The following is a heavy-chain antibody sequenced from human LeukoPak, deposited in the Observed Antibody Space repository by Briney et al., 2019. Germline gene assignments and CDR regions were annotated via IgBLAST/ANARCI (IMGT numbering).Heavy chain of an antibody. J-gene: IGHJ4*02. D-gene: IGHD4-17*01. CDR1: GFTFSSYA. CDR3: AKADGDLLYYFDY. V-gene: IGHV3-23*01. Sequence: GGSLRLSCAASGFTFSSYAMSWVRQAPGKGLEWVSAISGSGGSTYYADSVKGRFTISRDNSKNTLYLQMNSLRAEDTAVFYCAKADGDLLYYFDYWGQGTLVTVSS. CDR2: ISGSGGST.